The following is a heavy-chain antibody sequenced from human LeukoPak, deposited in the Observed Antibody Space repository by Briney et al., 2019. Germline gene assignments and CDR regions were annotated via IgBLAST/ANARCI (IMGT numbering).Heavy chain of an antibody. V-gene: IGHV3-23*01. J-gene: IGHJ4*02. D-gene: IGHD5-18*01. CDR2: ITYIDGST. CDR3: ARTGYNYGTPLND. CDR1: GFTFSSYA. Sequence: PGGSLRLSCAASGFTFSSYAMSWVRQAPGKGLEWVSGITYIDGSTYYADSVKGRFTISRDNSKNTLYLQMNSLRAGDTAVYYCARTGYNYGTPLNDWGQGTLVTVSS.